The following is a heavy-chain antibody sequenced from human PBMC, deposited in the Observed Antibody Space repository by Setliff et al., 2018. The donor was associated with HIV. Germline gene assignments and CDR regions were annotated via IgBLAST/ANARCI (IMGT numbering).Heavy chain of an antibody. D-gene: IGHD2-15*01. Sequence: ASVKVSCKASGYTFTSYDINWVRQATGQGLEWMGWMNPNSGNTGYAQKFQGRVTMTRNTSISTAYMELSSLRSDDTAIYYCAKPFGSDGSRQLDSWGQGTQVTV. CDR2: MNPNSGNT. CDR1: GYTFTSYD. CDR3: AKPFGSDGSRQLDS. J-gene: IGHJ4*02. V-gene: IGHV1-8*02.